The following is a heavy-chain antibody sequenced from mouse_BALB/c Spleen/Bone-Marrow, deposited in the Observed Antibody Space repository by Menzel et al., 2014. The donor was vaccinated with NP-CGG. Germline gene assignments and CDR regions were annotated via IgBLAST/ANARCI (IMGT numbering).Heavy chain of an antibody. CDR3: TRGGNWDDFDY. Sequence: EVKVVESGGGLVQPGGSRKLSCAASGFAFSGFGMHWVRQAPEKGLEWVAYISSGSTTIFYADTMKGRFTISRDNPKNTLFLQMTSLRSEDTAMYYCTRGGNWDDFDYWGQGTTLTVSS. J-gene: IGHJ2*01. V-gene: IGHV5-17*02. CDR2: ISSGSTTI. D-gene: IGHD4-1*01. CDR1: GFAFSGFG.